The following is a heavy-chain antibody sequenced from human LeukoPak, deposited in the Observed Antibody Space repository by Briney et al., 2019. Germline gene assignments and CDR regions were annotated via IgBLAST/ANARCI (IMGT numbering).Heavy chain of an antibody. CDR1: GGSISSGDYY. J-gene: IGHJ4*02. D-gene: IGHD4-17*01. CDR2: IYYSGST. Sequence: SQTLSLTCTVSGGSISSGDYYWSWIRQPPGKGLEWIGYIYYSGSTYYNPSLKSRVTISVDTSKNQFSLKLSSVTAADTAVYYCARVRLLYYGDYGDFDYWGQGTLATVSS. V-gene: IGHV4-30-4*08. CDR3: ARVRLLYYGDYGDFDY.